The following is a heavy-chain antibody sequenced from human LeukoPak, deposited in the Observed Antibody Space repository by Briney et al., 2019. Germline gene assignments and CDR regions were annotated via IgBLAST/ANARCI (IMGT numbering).Heavy chain of an antibody. CDR2: IWYDGSNK. J-gene: IGHJ4*02. CDR1: GFTFSSYG. CDR3: AAHHGELGYFDY. V-gene: IGHV3-33*01. D-gene: IGHD1-26*01. Sequence: PGRSLRHSCAASGFTFSSYGMHWARQAPGKGLEWVAVIWYDGSNKYYADSVKGRFTISRDNSKNTLYLQMNSLRAEDTAVYYCAAHHGELGYFDYWAREPWSPSPQ.